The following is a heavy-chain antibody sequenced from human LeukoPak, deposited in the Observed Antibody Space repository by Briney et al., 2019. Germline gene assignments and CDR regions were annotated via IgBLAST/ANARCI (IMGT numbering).Heavy chain of an antibody. Sequence: GGSLTLPCGASGLPYSNYAMIWLRQARGGGGEGVSTVSGGGSNLFYAHSVQARYTLPRDNSKNMVFLQMNSLRAEDTALYYCAKGGHYSPFDIWGQGTMVTVSS. V-gene: IGHV3-23*01. J-gene: IGHJ3*02. D-gene: IGHD4-11*01. CDR3: AKGGHYSPFDI. CDR1: GLPYSNYA. CDR2: VSGGGSNL.